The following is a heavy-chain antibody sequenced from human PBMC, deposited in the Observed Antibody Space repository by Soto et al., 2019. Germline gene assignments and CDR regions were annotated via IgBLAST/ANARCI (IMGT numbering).Heavy chain of an antibody. CDR2: ISYSGST. J-gene: IGHJ4*02. CDR3: ASSSRFDSSGYPWGYFDY. Sequence: SETLSLTCTVSGGSIISSDYYWSWIRQSPGKGLEWIGYISYSGSTYYNPSLKSRITISVDTSKNQFSLKLSSVTAADTAVYYCASSSRFDSSGYPWGYFDYWGQGILVTVSS. D-gene: IGHD3-22*01. V-gene: IGHV4-30-4*01. CDR1: GGSIISSDYY.